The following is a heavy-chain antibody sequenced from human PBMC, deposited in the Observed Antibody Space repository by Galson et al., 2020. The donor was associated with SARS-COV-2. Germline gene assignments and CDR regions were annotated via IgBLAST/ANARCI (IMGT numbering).Heavy chain of an antibody. Sequence: ASETLSLTCTVSGGSISSYYWSWIRQPPGKGLEWIGYIYYSGSTNYNPSLKSRVTISVDTSKNQFSLKLSSVTAADTAVYYCARGTRDITMIVMIVTTVSYYLDYWGQGTLVTVSS. CDR2: IYYSGST. D-gene: IGHD3-22*01. CDR1: GGSISSYY. CDR3: ARGTRDITMIVMIVTTVSYYLDY. V-gene: IGHV4-59*12. J-gene: IGHJ4*02.